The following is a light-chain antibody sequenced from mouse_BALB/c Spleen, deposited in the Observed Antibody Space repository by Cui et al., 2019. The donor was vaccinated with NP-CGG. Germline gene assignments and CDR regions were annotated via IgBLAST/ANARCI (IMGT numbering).Light chain of an antibody. Sequence: VTQQSALTTSPGETVTLTCRSSTGAVTTSNYANWVQEKPDHLFTGLIGGTKNRAPGVPARFSGSLIGDKAALTITGAQTEDEAIYFCVLWYSNHWVFGGGTKLTVL. CDR1: TGAVTTSNY. V-gene: IGLV1*01. J-gene: IGLJ1*01. CDR2: GTK. CDR3: VLWYSNHWV.